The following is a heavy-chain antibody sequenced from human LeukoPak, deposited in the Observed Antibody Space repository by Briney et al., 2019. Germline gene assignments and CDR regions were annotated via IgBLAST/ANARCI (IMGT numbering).Heavy chain of an antibody. CDR3: ARDRVPDYYYMDV. V-gene: IGHV3-20*04. J-gene: IGHJ6*03. Sequence: GGSLRLSCAASGLTFDDYGMSWVRQAPGKGLEWVSGINWNGGSTGYADSVKGRFTISRDNAKNSLYLQMNSLRAEDTALYYCARDRVPDYYYMDVWGKGTTVTVSS. CDR1: GLTFDDYG. D-gene: IGHD1-1*01. CDR2: INWNGGST.